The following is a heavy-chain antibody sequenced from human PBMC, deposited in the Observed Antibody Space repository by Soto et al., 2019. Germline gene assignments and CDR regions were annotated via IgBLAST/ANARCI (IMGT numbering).Heavy chain of an antibody. J-gene: IGHJ4*02. CDR2: IYYNDDR. CDR1: GFSFTTAGVA. D-gene: IGHD5-12*01. CDR3: AHSDGGYEIIYFDF. V-gene: IGHV2-5*01. Sequence: GSGPTLVNPTQTLTLTCTFSGFSFTTAGVAVGWIRQTPGGALEWLTLIYYNDDRRFSLSLKTRLTITGDTSKNQVVLSLTNVDPGDTATYFCAHSDGGYEIIYFDFWGQGIPVTVSS.